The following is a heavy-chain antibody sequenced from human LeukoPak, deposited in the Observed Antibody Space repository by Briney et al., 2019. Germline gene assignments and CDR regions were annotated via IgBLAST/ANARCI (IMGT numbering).Heavy chain of an antibody. CDR1: GFTFSSSD. J-gene: IGHJ4*02. D-gene: IGHD5-24*01. Sequence: GGSLRLSCAASGFTFSSSDMNWVRQAPGKGLEWVSSITTDSAYIYYADSVNGRFTVSRDNAKNSLYLQMNSLTAEDTAVYYCARGWLQQPNIATGYFDYWGQGILVTVSS. CDR3: ARGWLQQPNIATGYFDY. V-gene: IGHV3-21*01. CDR2: ITTDSAYI.